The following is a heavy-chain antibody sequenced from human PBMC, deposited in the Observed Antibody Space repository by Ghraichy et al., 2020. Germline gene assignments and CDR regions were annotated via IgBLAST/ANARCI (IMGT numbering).Heavy chain of an antibody. CDR3: ARESMTTVTTLISYYYYYGMDV. V-gene: IGHV4-34*01. CDR1: GGSFSGYY. J-gene: IGHJ6*02. D-gene: IGHD4-17*01. Sequence: SETLSLTCAVYGGSFSGYYWSWIRQPPGKGLEWIGEINHSGSTNYNPSLKSRVTISVDTSKNQFSLKLSSVTAADTAVYYCARESMTTVTTLISYYYYYGMDVWGQGTTVTVSS. CDR2: INHSGST.